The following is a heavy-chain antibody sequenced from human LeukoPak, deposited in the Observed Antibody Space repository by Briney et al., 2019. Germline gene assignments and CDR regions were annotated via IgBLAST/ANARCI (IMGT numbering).Heavy chain of an antibody. D-gene: IGHD6-13*01. J-gene: IGHJ6*02. CDR2: ISSSGSTI. CDR1: GFTFSDYY. V-gene: IGHV3-11*01. Sequence: GGSLRLSCAASGFTFSDYYTSWIRQAPGKGLEWVSYISSSGSTIYYADSVKGRFTISSDNAKNSLYLQMNSLRAEDTAVYYCARDFRDSSPGGMDVWGQGTTVTVSS. CDR3: ARDFRDSSPGGMDV.